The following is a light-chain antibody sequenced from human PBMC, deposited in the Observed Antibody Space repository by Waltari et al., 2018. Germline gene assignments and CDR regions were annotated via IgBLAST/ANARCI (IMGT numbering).Light chain of an antibody. CDR3: SSYMNSSLV. V-gene: IGLV2-14*01. CDR1: SSDIGGYKY. J-gene: IGLJ3*02. CDR2: VVS. Sequence: QSVLTQPASVSGSPGQSITISCTGTSSDIGGYKYVSWYQQHPGKAPKLMIYVVSNRPSGVSNRFSGSKSGSTASLTISGLQSEDEADYYCSSYMNSSLVFGAGTK.